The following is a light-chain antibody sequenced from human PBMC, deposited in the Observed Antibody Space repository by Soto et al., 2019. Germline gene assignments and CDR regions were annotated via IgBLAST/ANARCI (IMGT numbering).Light chain of an antibody. J-gene: IGKJ1*01. V-gene: IGKV1-5*01. CDR3: QQYNSFSKT. Sequence: DIQMTQSPSRLSASVGDRVTITCRASQSIGYWLAWYQQKPGKAPKLLIYAASTLETGVPSRFSGSGFGAEFTLTIASLQPDDSATYHCQQYNSFSKTFGRGTKVDIK. CDR1: QSIGYW. CDR2: AAS.